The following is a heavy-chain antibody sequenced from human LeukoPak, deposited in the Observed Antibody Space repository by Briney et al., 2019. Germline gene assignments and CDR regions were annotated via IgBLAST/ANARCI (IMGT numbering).Heavy chain of an antibody. CDR3: ARVGKNGWDFDH. D-gene: IGHD6-19*01. J-gene: IGHJ4*02. CDR1: GFTFDDYA. CDR2: ISWNSGSI. V-gene: IGHV3-9*01. Sequence: GRSLRLSCAASGFTFDDYAMHWVRQAPGKGLEWVSGISWNSGSIGYADSVKGRFTISRDNTKNSVYLQMTSLRADDTSVYYCARVGKNGWDFDHWGQGTLVTVSS.